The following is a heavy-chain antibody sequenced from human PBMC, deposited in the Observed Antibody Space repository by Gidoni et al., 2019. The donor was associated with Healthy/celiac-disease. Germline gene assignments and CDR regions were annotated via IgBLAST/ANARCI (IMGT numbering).Heavy chain of an antibody. CDR2: ISYEGSNK. CDR1: QFTFSNFA. Sequence: VQLVESGGGVVHPVRSLRHSCAAPQFTFSNFAMHWVRQAPGKGLEWGAVISYEGSNKYYADSVKGRFTISRDNSKNTLYLQMNSLRAEDTAVYYCAREGGYSGYLDYWGQGTLVTVSS. CDR3: AREGGYSGYLDY. D-gene: IGHD5-12*01. V-gene: IGHV3-30-3*01. J-gene: IGHJ4*02.